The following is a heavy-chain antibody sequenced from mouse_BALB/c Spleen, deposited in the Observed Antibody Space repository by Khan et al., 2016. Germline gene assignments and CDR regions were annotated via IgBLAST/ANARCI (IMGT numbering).Heavy chain of an antibody. CDR3: TRNYAYFDG. CDR1: GYSITTFYN. Sequence: EVQLQESGPDLVRPSQSLSLTCTVTGYSITTFYNWHWIRQFPGNKLEWMGSLHFSGTTNYNPSLKSRFSIIRDTSKNQFFLQLKSVTTEDTATYCCTRNYAYFDGWGAGTTVTVSS. CDR2: LHFSGTT. D-gene: IGHD2-1*01. V-gene: IGHV3-1*02. J-gene: IGHJ1*01.